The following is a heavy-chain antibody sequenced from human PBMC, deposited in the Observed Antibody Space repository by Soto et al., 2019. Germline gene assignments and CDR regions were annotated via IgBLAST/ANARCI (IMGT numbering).Heavy chain of an antibody. CDR1: GGSISSNYW. V-gene: IGHV4-4*02. Sequence: QVQLQESGPGLVKPSGTLSLSCAVSGGSISSNYWWTWVRQAPGKVLEWIGEMSHSGSTNYNPSLQSRVTIAVDKSKNQFFLTLTFVTAAYTAGYYCARLQMIAFGGHVYRSFDIRGQGTLVTVSS. CDR2: MSHSGST. D-gene: IGHD3-16*01. CDR3: ARLQMIAFGGHVYRSFDI. J-gene: IGHJ3*02.